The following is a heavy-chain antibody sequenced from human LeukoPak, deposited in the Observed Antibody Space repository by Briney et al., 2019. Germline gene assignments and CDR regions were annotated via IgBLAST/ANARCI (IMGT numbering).Heavy chain of an antibody. J-gene: IGHJ4*02. CDR2: IYYSGST. D-gene: IGHD5-24*01. Sequence: SETLSLTCTVSGGSISSSRNYWGWIRQPPGEGLEWIGNIYYSGSTDYNPSLKSRVTISVDTSKNQFSLKLSSVTAADTAVYYCARADGFGDGYNPLFDYWGQGTLATVSS. CDR1: GGSISSSRNY. V-gene: IGHV4-39*01. CDR3: ARADGFGDGYNPLFDY.